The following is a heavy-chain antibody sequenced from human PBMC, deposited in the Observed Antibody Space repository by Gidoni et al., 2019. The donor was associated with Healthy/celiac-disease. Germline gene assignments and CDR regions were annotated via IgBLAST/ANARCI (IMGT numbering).Heavy chain of an antibody. CDR3: ARVETIAAAGMVGNAEEGYYIDY. V-gene: IGHV4-4*07. J-gene: IGHJ4*02. CDR1: GRSLSSYY. Sequence: QVQLQASGPGPVKPSATLSLSCPAPGRSLSSYYSSWIRQPAGKGLECIGRIYTSRSTDYNPSLKSRVTMSVDTSKNQFSGKLSSVTAADTAVYYCARVETIAAAGMVGNAEEGYYIDYWGQGTLVTVSS. CDR2: IYTSRST. D-gene: IGHD6-13*01.